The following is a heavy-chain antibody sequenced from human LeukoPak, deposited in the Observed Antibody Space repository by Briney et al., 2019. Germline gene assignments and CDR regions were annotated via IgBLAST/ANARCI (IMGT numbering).Heavy chain of an antibody. CDR3: AKDRYYGSGSFFDY. J-gene: IGHJ4*02. CDR2: ISWNSGII. V-gene: IGHV3-9*01. D-gene: IGHD3-10*01. Sequence: SLRLSCAASGFTFDDYTMHWVRQAPGKGLEWVSGISWNSGIIGYADSVKGRFTISRDNAKNSLYLQLNSLRAEDTALYYCAKDRYYGSGSFFDYWGQGILVTVSS. CDR1: GFTFDDYT.